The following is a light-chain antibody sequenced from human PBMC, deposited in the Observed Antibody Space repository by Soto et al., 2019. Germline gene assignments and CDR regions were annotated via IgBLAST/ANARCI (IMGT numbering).Light chain of an antibody. CDR3: SSYTSSNTEV. Sequence: QSALTQPASVSGSPGQSITISCTGTSSDVGAYNYVSWYQHHPGKAPKLIIYDVTDRPSGVSNRFSASKSGNTASLTISGLQADDAAYYYCSSYTSSNTEVFGTGTKVTVL. J-gene: IGLJ1*01. V-gene: IGLV2-14*03. CDR1: SSDVGAYNY. CDR2: DVT.